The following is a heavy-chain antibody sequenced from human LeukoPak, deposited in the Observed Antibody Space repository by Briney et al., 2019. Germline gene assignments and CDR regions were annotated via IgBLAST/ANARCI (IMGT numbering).Heavy chain of an antibody. CDR1: GFNVSTNH. CDR3: TTRYSSSWYWDY. Sequence: GGSLRLSCAASGFNVSTNHMIWVRQAPGKGLEWVGFIRSKAYGGTTEYAASVKGRFTISRDDSKSIAYLQMNSLKTEDTAVYYCTTRYSSSWYWDYWGQGTLVTVSS. J-gene: IGHJ4*02. D-gene: IGHD6-13*01. CDR2: IRSKAYGGTT. V-gene: IGHV3-49*04.